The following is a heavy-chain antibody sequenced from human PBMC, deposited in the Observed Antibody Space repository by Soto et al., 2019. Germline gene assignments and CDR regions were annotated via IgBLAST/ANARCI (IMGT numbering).Heavy chain of an antibody. V-gene: IGHV4-39*02. Sequence: PSETLSLTCTVSGGSVSSIDYYWGWIRQTPGKGLEWIGTFYFRGNSNHNPSLKSRVTMFVDTSKNEFSLKLSSVTAADTAVYYCVRDGAAWGQGTLVTVSS. D-gene: IGHD6-13*01. J-gene: IGHJ4*02. CDR1: GGSVSSIDYY. CDR2: FYFRGNS. CDR3: VRDGAA.